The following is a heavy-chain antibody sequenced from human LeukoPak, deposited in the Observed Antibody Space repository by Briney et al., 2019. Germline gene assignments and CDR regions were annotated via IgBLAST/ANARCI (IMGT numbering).Heavy chain of an antibody. CDR3: ARYRAFAGLGYYYGMDV. Sequence: PSETLSLTCTVSGGSISSGGYYWSWIRQPPGKGLEWIGYIYQSGSTYYNPSLKSRVTISVDRSKNQFSLKLSSVAAADTAVYYCARYRAFAGLGYYYGMDVWGQGTTVTVSS. V-gene: IGHV4-30-2*01. J-gene: IGHJ6*02. CDR1: GGSISSGGYY. CDR2: IYQSGST. D-gene: IGHD6-19*01.